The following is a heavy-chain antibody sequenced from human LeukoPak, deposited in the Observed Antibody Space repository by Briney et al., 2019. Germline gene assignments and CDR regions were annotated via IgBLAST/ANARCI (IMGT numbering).Heavy chain of an antibody. V-gene: IGHV4-4*07. D-gene: IGHD2-8*02. J-gene: IGHJ4*02. CDR1: GGSISSYY. CDR3: ARDAGGGTGHFDY. CDR2: IYTSGST. Sequence: SETLSLTCTVSGGSISSYYWSWIRQPAGQGLEWIGRIYTSGSTNYTPSLKSRVTISVDKSKNQFSLKLSSVTAADTAVYYCARDAGGGTGHFDYWGQGTLVTVSS.